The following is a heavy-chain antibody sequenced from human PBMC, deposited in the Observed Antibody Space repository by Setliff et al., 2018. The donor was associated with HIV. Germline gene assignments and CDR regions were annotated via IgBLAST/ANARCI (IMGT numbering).Heavy chain of an antibody. Sequence: PGGSLRLSCTASGFTFSSYWMTWVRQAPGKGLEWVANIKQDGTETYYVDSVTGRFTISRDNAKNSLYLQMNSLRAEDTAVYYCARCRDGYKTFDYWGQGALVTVS. D-gene: IGHD5-12*01. CDR1: GFTFSSYW. J-gene: IGHJ4*02. CDR2: IKQDGTET. V-gene: IGHV3-7*03. CDR3: ARCRDGYKTFDY.